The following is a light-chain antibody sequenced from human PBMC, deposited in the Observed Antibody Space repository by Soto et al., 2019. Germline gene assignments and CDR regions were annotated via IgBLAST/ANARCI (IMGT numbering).Light chain of an antibody. Sequence: ENGLAQSRGTLSLSQGERATLSCRASKSFSSRYLAWYQQKPGQAPRLLIYGASTRATGVPDRFSGSGSGTDFTLTISNLQPDDFATYFCQQYNKYPRTFGQGTKVDIK. J-gene: IGKJ1*01. V-gene: IGKV3-20*01. CDR1: KSFSSRY. CDR3: QQYNKYPRT. CDR2: GAS.